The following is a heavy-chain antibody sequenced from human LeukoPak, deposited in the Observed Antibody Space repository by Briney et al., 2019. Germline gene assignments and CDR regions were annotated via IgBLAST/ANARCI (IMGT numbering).Heavy chain of an antibody. V-gene: IGHV3-21*01. CDR3: ATYRVRHMNSLDY. Sequence: GGSLRLSCAASGFTFSSYSRNWVRQAPGKGLEWVSSISSSSSYIYYADSVKGRFTISRDNAKNSLYLQMNSLRAEDTAVYYCATYRVRHMNSLDYWGRGTLVTVSS. D-gene: IGHD2-21*01. CDR2: ISSSSSYI. CDR1: GFTFSSYS. J-gene: IGHJ4*02.